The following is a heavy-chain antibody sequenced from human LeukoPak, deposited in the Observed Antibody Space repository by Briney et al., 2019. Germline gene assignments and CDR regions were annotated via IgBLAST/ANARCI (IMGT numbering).Heavy chain of an antibody. D-gene: IGHD3-3*01. V-gene: IGHV1-18*01. J-gene: IGHJ6*02. Sequence: ASVKVSCKASGYTFTSYGISWVRQAPGQGLEWMGWISAYNGNTNYAQKLQGRVTMTTDTSTSTAYMELRSLRSDDTAVYYCEILDYDFWSGYYTDYYYGMDVWGQGTTVTVSS. CDR3: EILDYDFWSGYYTDYYYGMDV. CDR1: GYTFTSYG. CDR2: ISAYNGNT.